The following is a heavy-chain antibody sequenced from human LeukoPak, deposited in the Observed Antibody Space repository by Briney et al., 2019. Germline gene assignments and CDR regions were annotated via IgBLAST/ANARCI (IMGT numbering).Heavy chain of an antibody. Sequence: ASVKVSCKASGYTFTGYYMHWVRQAPGQGLEWMGWINPNSGGTNYAQKFQGRVTMTRDTSISTAYMELSRLRSDDTAVYYCARVSKIRRSTVAAWFDPWGQGTLVTVSS. CDR3: ARVSKIRRSTVAAWFDP. CDR2: INPNSGGT. D-gene: IGHD6-6*01. CDR1: GYTFTGYY. J-gene: IGHJ5*02. V-gene: IGHV1-2*02.